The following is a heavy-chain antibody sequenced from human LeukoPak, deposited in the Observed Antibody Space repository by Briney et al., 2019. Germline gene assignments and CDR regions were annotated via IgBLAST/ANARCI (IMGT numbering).Heavy chain of an antibody. V-gene: IGHV3-11*01. CDR2: ISSSGSTI. CDR3: AAYSGSYYAPTYFDY. D-gene: IGHD1-26*01. J-gene: IGHJ4*02. Sequence: GGSLRLSCAASGFTVSSNYMSWIRQAPGKGLEWVSYISSSGSTIYYADSVKGRFTISRDNAKNSLYLQMNSLRAEDTAVYYCAAYSGSYYAPTYFDYWGQGTLVTVSS. CDR1: GFTVSSNY.